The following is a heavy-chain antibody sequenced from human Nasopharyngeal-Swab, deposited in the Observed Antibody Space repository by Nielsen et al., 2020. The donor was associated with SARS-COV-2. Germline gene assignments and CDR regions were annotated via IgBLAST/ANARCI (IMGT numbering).Heavy chain of an antibody. Sequence: GESLKISFAASEFTIRRNGMHWVRQAPGKGLEWVAYISSSSSTSYYADSVKGRFTISRDNPKNSLYLQMNSLRDEDTALYYCARDVAIVGATLENWGQGTLVTVSS. J-gene: IGHJ4*02. V-gene: IGHV3-48*02. D-gene: IGHD1-26*01. CDR3: ARDVAIVGATLEN. CDR1: EFTIRRNG. CDR2: ISSSSSTS.